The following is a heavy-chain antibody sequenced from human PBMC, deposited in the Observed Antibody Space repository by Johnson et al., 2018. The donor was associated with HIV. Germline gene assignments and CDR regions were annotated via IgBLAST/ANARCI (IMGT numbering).Heavy chain of an antibody. Sequence: QVQLVESGGGVVQPGRSLRLSCAASGFTFSSYAMHWVRQAPGKGLEWVAFISYDGSHEYYADSVKGRFTISRDNSKNTLYLQMNSLRPEDTAVYYCARTRLELSSGYPDAFDIWGQGTMVTVSS. J-gene: IGHJ3*02. D-gene: IGHD3-22*01. CDR3: ARTRLELSSGYPDAFDI. V-gene: IGHV3-30*14. CDR1: GFTFSSYA. CDR2: ISYDGSHE.